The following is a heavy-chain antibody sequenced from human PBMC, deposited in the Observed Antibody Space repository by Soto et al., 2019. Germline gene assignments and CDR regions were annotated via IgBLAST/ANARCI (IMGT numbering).Heavy chain of an antibody. CDR2: ISYDGSNK. CDR3: AKDYPVSISGSWHSVFDY. J-gene: IGHJ4*02. CDR1: GFTFSSYG. Sequence: GGSLRLSCAASGFTFSSYGMHWVRQAPGKGLEWVAVISYDGSNKYYADSVKGRFTISRDNSKNTLYLQMNSLRAEDTAVYYCAKDYPVSISGSWHSVFDYWGQGTLVTVSS. V-gene: IGHV3-30*18. D-gene: IGHD6-13*01.